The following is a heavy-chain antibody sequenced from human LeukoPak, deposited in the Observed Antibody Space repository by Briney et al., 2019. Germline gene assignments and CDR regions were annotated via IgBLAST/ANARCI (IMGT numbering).Heavy chain of an antibody. J-gene: IGHJ4*02. V-gene: IGHV3-21*01. CDR2: ISSSRTYI. Sequence: GGSLRLSCSASGFTFSRHTLSWVRQAPGKGLEWVSSISSSRTYIYYADSVEGQFTISRDSAKTSLYLQMNSLRVEDTAVYFCVREGPRTDPSLNCFDCWGQGTLVTVSS. CDR3: VREGPRTDPSLNCFDC. CDR1: GFTFSRHT.